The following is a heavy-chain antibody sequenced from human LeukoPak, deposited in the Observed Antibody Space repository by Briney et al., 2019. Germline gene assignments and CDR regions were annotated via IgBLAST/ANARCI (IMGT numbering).Heavy chain of an antibody. Sequence: ASVKVSCKASGYTFTSHGISWVRQAPGQGLEWMGWISAYNGNTNYAQKLQGRVTMTTDTSTSTAYMELRSLRSDDTAVYYCARGSTARYYYDSSGYYRGAVDYWGQGTLVTISS. V-gene: IGHV1-18*01. CDR3: ARGSTARYYYDSSGYYRGAVDY. J-gene: IGHJ4*02. CDR2: ISAYNGNT. D-gene: IGHD3-22*01. CDR1: GYTFTSHG.